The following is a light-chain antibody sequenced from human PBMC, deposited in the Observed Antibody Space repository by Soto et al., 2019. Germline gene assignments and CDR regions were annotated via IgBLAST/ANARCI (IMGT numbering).Light chain of an antibody. CDR1: GPNIGAGDG. J-gene: IGLJ1*01. CDR3: QSYDSNLSEV. V-gene: IGLV1-40*01. Sequence: QSVLTQPPPVPGAPGPTVTISCTGSGPNIGAGDGVQWYQQLPGTAPRLLIYGRDDRPSGVPDRFSASVSGNSASLAITGLQTEDEAVYYCQSYDSNLSEVFGPGTKVTVL. CDR2: GRD.